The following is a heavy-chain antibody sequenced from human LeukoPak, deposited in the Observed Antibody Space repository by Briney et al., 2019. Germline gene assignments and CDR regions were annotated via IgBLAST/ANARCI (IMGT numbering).Heavy chain of an antibody. J-gene: IGHJ6*02. CDR2: ISSSGSTI. V-gene: IGHV3-11*01. Sequence: PGGSLRLSCAASGFTFSDYYMSWIRQAPGKGLEWVSYISSSGSTIYYADSVKGRFTVSRDNAKNSLYLQMNSLRAEDTAVYYCAGGVWSGYSYYYGMDVWGQGTTVTVSS. CDR3: AGGVWSGYSYYYGMDV. CDR1: GFTFSDYY. D-gene: IGHD3-3*01.